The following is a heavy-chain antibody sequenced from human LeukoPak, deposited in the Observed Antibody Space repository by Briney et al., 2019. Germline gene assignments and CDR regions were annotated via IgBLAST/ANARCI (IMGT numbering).Heavy chain of an antibody. Sequence: SGTLSLTCAVSGGSISSSNWWSWVRQPPGKGLEWIGEIYHSGSTNYNPSLKSRVTISVDTSKNQFSLKLSSVTAADTAVYYCARTQEAGYSSGYYYYYMDVWGKGTTVTISS. CDR2: IYHSGST. J-gene: IGHJ6*03. CDR1: GGSISSSNW. V-gene: IGHV4-4*02. D-gene: IGHD6-19*01. CDR3: ARTQEAGYSSGYYYYYMDV.